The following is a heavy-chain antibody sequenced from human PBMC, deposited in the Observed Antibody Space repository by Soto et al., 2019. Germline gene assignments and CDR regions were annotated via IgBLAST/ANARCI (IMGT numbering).Heavy chain of an antibody. CDR2: ISAYNGNT. V-gene: IGHV1-18*01. CDR3: ARDLGSVDIVGAGFDY. CDR1: GYTFTSYG. D-gene: IGHD1-26*01. J-gene: IGHJ4*02. Sequence: ASVKVSCKASGYTFTSYGISWVRQAPGQGLEWMGWISAYNGNTNYAQKLQGRVTMTTDTSTSTAYMELRSLRSDDTAVYYCARDLGSVDIVGAGFDYWGQGTLVTVSS.